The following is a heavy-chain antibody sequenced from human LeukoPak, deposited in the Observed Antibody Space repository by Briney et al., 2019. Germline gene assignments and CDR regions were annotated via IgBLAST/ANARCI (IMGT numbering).Heavy chain of an antibody. CDR2: INTNTGNP. Sequence: GASVKVSCKASGYSFTNYAMNWVRQAPGQGLEWMGWINTNTGNPTYAQGFTGRFVFSLDTSVSTAYLQISSLEAEDTAVYYCARNNADGEGRFSYWGQGTLVTVSS. J-gene: IGHJ4*02. D-gene: IGHD3-10*01. CDR1: GYSFTNYA. CDR3: ARNNADGEGRFSY. V-gene: IGHV7-4-1*02.